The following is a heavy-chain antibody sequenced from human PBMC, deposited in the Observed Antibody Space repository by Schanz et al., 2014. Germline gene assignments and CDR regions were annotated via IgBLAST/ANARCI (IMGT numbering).Heavy chain of an antibody. CDR3: TSGEARVTSARVVRFPMNV. Sequence: QVQLVQSGAEVKKPGASVRLSCEASGYTFTSYDINWVRQAPGQGLEWMGKINPSSGTTRIAQNFEDRLTVPRSTSTSTVNMELSGLRAVNTAVSYGTSGEARVTSARVVRFPMNVWGKGTTXIVSS. CDR1: GYTFTSYD. D-gene: IGHD3-3*01. J-gene: IGHJ6*03. V-gene: IGHV1-46*01. CDR2: INPSSGTT.